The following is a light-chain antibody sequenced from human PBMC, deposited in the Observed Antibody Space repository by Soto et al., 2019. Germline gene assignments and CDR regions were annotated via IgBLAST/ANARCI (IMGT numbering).Light chain of an antibody. CDR1: SSNIGAGYD. Sequence: QSVLTQPPSGSGAPGQRVTISFTWSSSNIGAGYDVQWYQQLPGAAPRLLIFGNTNRPSGVPDRFSGSRSGTSASLAISGLQAEDEADYYCQSYDISLSVSVVFGGGTKVTVL. CDR3: QSYDISLSVSVV. V-gene: IGLV1-40*01. J-gene: IGLJ2*01. CDR2: GNT.